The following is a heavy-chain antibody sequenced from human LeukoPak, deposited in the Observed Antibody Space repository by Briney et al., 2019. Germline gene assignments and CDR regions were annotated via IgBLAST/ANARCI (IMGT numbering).Heavy chain of an antibody. V-gene: IGHV2-26*01. CDR3: TRIRMGDILTGYVPAALDN. D-gene: IGHD3-9*01. J-gene: IGHJ3*02. CDR1: GFSLRNARMG. Sequence: SGPVLLKPTATLTLTCTDSGFSLRNARMGVRWIRQPPGKALEWLSHIFSDDERFYSTTLKSRLTISKDTSKSQVVLTMTNFDPVDTATYYCTRIRMGDILTGYVPAALDNWGQGTMVTVSS. CDR2: IFSDDER.